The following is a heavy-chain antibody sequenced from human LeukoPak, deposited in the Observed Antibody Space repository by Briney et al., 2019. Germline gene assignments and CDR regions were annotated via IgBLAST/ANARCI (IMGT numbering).Heavy chain of an antibody. CDR1: CDCCTGYY. Sequence: GGALKVFCKECCDCCTGYYLHWLRREPGGGREGVVWINQKSGGTNYAQKVQGRVTMTRDTSISTAYMELRRLTSDDTAVYYCARAVLRDYYDSRGLLDSWGQGTLVTVS. CDR3: ARAVLRDYYDSRGLLDS. J-gene: IGHJ4*02. CDR2: INQKSGGT. D-gene: IGHD3-22*01. V-gene: IGHV1-2*02.